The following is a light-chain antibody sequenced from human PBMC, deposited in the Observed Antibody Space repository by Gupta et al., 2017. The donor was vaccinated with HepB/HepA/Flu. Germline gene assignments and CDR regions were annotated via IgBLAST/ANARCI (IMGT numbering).Light chain of an antibody. V-gene: IGKV1-27*01. CDR1: QDISNY. CDR3: QKDDNAPRT. J-gene: IGKJ1*01. Sequence: DIQMTQSPSSLSASVGDRVTITCRASQDISNYLAWYQQKPGKAPKLLIYDASALESGVPSRFSGRGSGTHFTLTISSLQPEDVANYYCQKDDNAPRTFGQGTKIEI. CDR2: DAS.